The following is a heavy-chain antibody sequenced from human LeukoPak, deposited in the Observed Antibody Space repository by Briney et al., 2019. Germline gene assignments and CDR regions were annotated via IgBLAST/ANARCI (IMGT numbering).Heavy chain of an antibody. V-gene: IGHV1-46*01. CDR3: ARENLDSSGYLGANWFDP. CDR2: INPSGGST. J-gene: IGHJ5*02. Sequence: GASVKVSCKASGYTFTSYYMHWVRQAPGQGLEWMGIINPSGGSTSYAQKFQGRVTMTRDTSISTAYMELSRLRSDDTAVYYCARENLDSSGYLGANWFDPWGQGTLVTVSS. CDR1: GYTFTSYY. D-gene: IGHD3-22*01.